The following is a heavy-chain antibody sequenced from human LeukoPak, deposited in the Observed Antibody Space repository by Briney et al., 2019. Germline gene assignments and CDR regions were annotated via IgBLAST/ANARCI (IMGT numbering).Heavy chain of an antibody. V-gene: IGHV1-18*01. Sequence: GASVKVSCKASGYTFTNYGISWVRQAPGQGLEWVGWISAYNRKTNYAQKLQGRVTMTTDTSTTTAYMELRSLRSDDTAVYYCARVLGFRPDTLKGSDYWGQGTPVTVSS. CDR2: ISAYNRKT. CDR3: ARVLGFRPDTLKGSDY. CDR1: GYTFTNYG. J-gene: IGHJ4*02.